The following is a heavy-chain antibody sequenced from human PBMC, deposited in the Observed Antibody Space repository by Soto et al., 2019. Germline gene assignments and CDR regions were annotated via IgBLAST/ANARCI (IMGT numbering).Heavy chain of an antibody. CDR3: AKDAQDSLGELSADDAFDI. Sequence: QVQLVESGGGVVQPGRSLRLSCAASGFTFSTYAMHWVRQAPGKGLEWVAIISFDGSNKYSADSVKGRFTISRDNSKNTLYMQMDSLRAEDTAVYYCAKDAQDSLGELSADDAFDIWGQGTMVTVSS. V-gene: IGHV3-30*18. J-gene: IGHJ3*02. CDR2: ISFDGSNK. CDR1: GFTFSTYA. D-gene: IGHD3-16*02.